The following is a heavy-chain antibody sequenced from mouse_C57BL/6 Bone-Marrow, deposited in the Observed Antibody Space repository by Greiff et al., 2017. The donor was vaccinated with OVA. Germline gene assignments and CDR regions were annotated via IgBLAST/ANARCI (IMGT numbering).Heavy chain of an antibody. Sequence: QVQLQQPGAELVKPGASVKLSCKASGYTFTSYWMQWVKQRPGQGLEWIGEIDPSDSYTNYNQKFKGKATLTVDTSSSTAYMQLSSLTSEDSAVYYCAREGLDYGYDYWYFDVWGTGTTVTVSS. CDR2: IDPSDSYT. J-gene: IGHJ1*03. CDR3: AREGLDYGYDYWYFDV. V-gene: IGHV1-50*01. CDR1: GYTFTSYW. D-gene: IGHD2-2*01.